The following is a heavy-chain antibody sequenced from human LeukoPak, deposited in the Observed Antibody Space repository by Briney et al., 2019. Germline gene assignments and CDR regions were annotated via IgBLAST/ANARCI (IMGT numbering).Heavy chain of an antibody. CDR3: ARVWGELLRDNYYYYMDV. D-gene: IGHD1-26*01. J-gene: IGHJ6*03. CDR1: GGTFSSYA. V-gene: IGHV1-69*13. Sequence: ASVKVSCKASGGTFSSYAISWVRQAPGQGLEWMGGIIPIFGTANYAQKFQGRVTITADESTSTAYMELSSLRSEDTAVYYCARVWGELLRDNYYYYMDVWGKGTTVTISS. CDR2: IIPIFGTA.